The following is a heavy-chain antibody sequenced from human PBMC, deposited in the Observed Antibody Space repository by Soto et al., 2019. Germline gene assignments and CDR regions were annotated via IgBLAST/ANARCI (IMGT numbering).Heavy chain of an antibody. CDR2: IGTAGDT. CDR3: ARKDYGDYYWYFDL. D-gene: IGHD4-17*01. J-gene: IGHJ2*01. Sequence: EVQLVESGGGLVQPGGSLRLSCAASGFTFSSYDMHWVRQATGKGLEWVSAIGTAGDTYYPGSVKGRFTISRENAKNSLYLQMNSLRAEDTAVYYCARKDYGDYYWYFDLWGRGNLVTVSS. CDR1: GFTFSSYD. V-gene: IGHV3-13*01.